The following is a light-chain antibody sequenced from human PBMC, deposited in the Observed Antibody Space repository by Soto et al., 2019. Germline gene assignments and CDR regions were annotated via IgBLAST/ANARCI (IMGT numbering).Light chain of an antibody. Sequence: QSVLTHPASVSGSPGQSITASCTATSSDVGGYNYVSWYQQHPGKAPKLMIYDVSNRPSGVSNRFSGSKSGNTASLTISGLQAEDEADYYCSSYTSSSTYVVFGGGTKLTVL. CDR2: DVS. J-gene: IGLJ2*01. CDR1: SSDVGGYNY. CDR3: SSYTSSSTYVV. V-gene: IGLV2-14*01.